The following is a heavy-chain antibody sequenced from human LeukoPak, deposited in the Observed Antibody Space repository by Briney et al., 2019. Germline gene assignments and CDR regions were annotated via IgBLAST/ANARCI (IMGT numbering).Heavy chain of an antibody. V-gene: IGHV3-30*02. D-gene: IGHD3-22*01. J-gene: IGHJ4*02. CDR1: GFTFSSYG. CDR3: AKSRYYYYDRGEYYFDY. Sequence: GGSLRLSCVASGFTFSSYGMDWVRQAPGKGLEWVAFIRFDGSNKHYADSVKGRFTISRENSKNTLYLQMKSLRAEDTAVFYCAKSRYYYYDRGEYYFDYWGQGVLVTVSS. CDR2: IRFDGSNK.